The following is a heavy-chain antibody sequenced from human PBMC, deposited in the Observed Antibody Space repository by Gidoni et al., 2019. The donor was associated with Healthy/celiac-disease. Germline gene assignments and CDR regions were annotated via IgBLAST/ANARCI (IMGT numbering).Heavy chain of an antibody. CDR1: GYTFTSYG. CDR2: IRSYNGNT. D-gene: IGHD6-13*01. J-gene: IGHJ6*02. V-gene: IGHV1-18*01. Sequence: QVHQVQSGSEVEKTRTSVESSCEGSGYTFTSYGISWVRQAPGQGLEWMGWIRSYNGNTNYAQKLQGRVTMTTDPSTSTAYMELRSLRSDVTAVYYCARLRGGIADHMDVWGQGTTVTVSS. CDR3: ARLRGGIADHMDV.